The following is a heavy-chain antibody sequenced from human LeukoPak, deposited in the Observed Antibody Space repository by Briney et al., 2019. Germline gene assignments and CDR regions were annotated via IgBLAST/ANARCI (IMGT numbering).Heavy chain of an antibody. Sequence: HPGGSLRLSCTASGFIFNSYHMNWVRQAPGKGLEWVSLISADTTTMYYADSVKGRFTISRDNAKSFLYLQMNTLRAEDTALYYCARGLGKGAFDIWGQGTMVTVSS. CDR1: GFIFNSYH. D-gene: IGHD1-26*01. J-gene: IGHJ3*02. CDR2: ISADTTTM. CDR3: ARGLGKGAFDI. V-gene: IGHV3-48*01.